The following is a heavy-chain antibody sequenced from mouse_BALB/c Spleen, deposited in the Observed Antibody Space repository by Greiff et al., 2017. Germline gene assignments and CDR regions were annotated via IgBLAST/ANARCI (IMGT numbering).Heavy chain of an antibody. V-gene: IGHV2-9*02. D-gene: IGHD1-1*01. CDR2: IWAGGST. CDR3: ASYGSSYWYFDV. Sequence: VQVVESGPGLVAPSQSLSITCTVSGFSLTSYGVHWVRQPPGKGLEWLGVIWAGGSTNYNSALMSRLSISKDNSKSQVFLKMNSLQTDDTAMYYCASYGSSYWYFDVWGAGTTVTVSS. CDR1: GFSLTSYG. J-gene: IGHJ1*01.